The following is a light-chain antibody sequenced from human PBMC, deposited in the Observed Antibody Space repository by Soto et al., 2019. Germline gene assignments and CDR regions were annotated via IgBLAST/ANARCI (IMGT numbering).Light chain of an antibody. CDR1: QSVSNS. Sequence: ELVFTHSPATLSMSPGERVTLSCRASQSVSNSLAWYQQKPGQPPRLLIYDVSNRATGIPARFSGSGSGTDFTLTITSLEPEDFAVYFCHQRYNWPRVTFGQGTRLEI. CDR3: HQRYNWPRVT. J-gene: IGKJ5*01. V-gene: IGKV3-11*01. CDR2: DVS.